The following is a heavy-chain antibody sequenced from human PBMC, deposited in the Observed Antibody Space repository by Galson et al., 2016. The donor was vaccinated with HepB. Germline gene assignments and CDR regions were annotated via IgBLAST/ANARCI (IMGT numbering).Heavy chain of an antibody. V-gene: IGHV5-51*01. J-gene: IGHJ4*02. CDR2: IYPGDSDT. D-gene: IGHD5-12*01. CDR1: GYTFTKYW. Sequence: QSGAEVKKPGESLKISCKGSGYTFTKYWIGWVRQMPGKGLEWMGLIYPGDSDTRYNPSFQGKVTISADKSINTAYLQWTSLKASDTARYYCARHTSSQNTGDDYSFHSWSQGTLVTVSS. CDR3: ARHTSSQNTGDDYSFHS.